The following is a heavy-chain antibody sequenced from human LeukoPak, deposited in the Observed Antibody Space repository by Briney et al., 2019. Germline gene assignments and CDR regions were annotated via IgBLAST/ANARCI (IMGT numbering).Heavy chain of an antibody. CDR2: ISSSGSTI. Sequence: GGSLRLSCAASGFTFSSYEMNWVRQAPGKGLEWVSYISSSGSTIYYADSVKGRFTISRDNAKNTLYLQMNSLRAEDTAVYYCARIVGATRGFDYWGQGTLVTVSS. D-gene: IGHD1-26*01. J-gene: IGHJ4*02. CDR1: GFTFSSYE. V-gene: IGHV3-48*03. CDR3: ARIVGATRGFDY.